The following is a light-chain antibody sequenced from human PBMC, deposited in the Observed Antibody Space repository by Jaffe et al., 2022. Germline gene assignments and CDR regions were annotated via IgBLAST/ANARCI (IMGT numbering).Light chain of an antibody. CDR3: SSLGRV. V-gene: IGLV2-14*03. J-gene: IGLJ3*02. Sequence: QSALTQPASVSGSPGQSITISCTGTSSDVGGYNYVSWYQQHPGKAPKLMIYDVSNRPSGVSNRFSGSKSGNTASLTISGLQAEDEADYYCSSLGRVFGGGTKLTVL. CDR2: DVS. CDR1: SSDVGGYNY.